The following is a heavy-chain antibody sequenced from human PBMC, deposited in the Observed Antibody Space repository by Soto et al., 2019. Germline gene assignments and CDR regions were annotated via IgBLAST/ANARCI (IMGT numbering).Heavy chain of an antibody. D-gene: IGHD3-9*01. J-gene: IGHJ3*02. Sequence: SVKVSCKASGFTFTSSAMQWVRKARGQRLEWIGWIVVGSGNTNYAQKFQERVTITRDMSTSTAYMELSSLRSEDTAVYYCAAAYYDIFTGYYSPAAFDIWGQGTMVTVSS. CDR1: GFTFTSSA. V-gene: IGHV1-58*02. CDR3: AAAYYDIFTGYYSPAAFDI. CDR2: IVVGSGNT.